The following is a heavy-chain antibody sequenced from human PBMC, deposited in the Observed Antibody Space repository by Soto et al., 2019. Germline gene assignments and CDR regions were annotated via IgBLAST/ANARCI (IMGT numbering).Heavy chain of an antibody. CDR1: GFTFSSYG. V-gene: IGHV3-30*18. Sequence: PGGSLRLSCAASGFTFSSYGMHWVRQAPGKGLEWVAVISYDGSNKYYADSVKGRFTISRDNSKNTLYLQMNSLRAEDTAVYYCAKDGGKSANEGPSLDYWGQGTLVTVSS. CDR3: AKDGGKSANEGPSLDY. J-gene: IGHJ4*02. D-gene: IGHD2-15*01. CDR2: ISYDGSNK.